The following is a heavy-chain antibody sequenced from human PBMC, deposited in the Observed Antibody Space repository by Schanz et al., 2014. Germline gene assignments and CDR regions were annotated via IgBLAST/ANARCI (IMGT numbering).Heavy chain of an antibody. D-gene: IGHD1-26*01. CDR3: ARSRSGFYFDY. J-gene: IGHJ4*02. V-gene: IGHV3-48*01. Sequence: EMQLLESGGGLAQPGGSLRLSCAASGFTFSSYSMNWVRQAPGKGLEWVSYISSASNTINYADSVKGRFTISRDNAKNSLFLQMNSLRAEDTAVYYCARSRSGFYFDYWGQGTLVTVSS. CDR2: ISSASNTI. CDR1: GFTFSSYS.